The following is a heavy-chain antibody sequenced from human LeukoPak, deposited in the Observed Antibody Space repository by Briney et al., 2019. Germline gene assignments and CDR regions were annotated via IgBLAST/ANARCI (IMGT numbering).Heavy chain of an antibody. CDR3: ARGTILTGYCFDF. J-gene: IGHJ4*02. D-gene: IGHD3-9*01. CDR2: IHYTGAT. Sequence: SETLSLTCAVYGGSITGYYWSWIRQTPGRGLEWVGEIHYTGATSYNASLKSRATISTDTSKNQFSLRLSSVTAADTAVYYCARGTILTGYCFDFWGQGALVTVSS. CDR1: GGSITGYY. V-gene: IGHV4-34*01.